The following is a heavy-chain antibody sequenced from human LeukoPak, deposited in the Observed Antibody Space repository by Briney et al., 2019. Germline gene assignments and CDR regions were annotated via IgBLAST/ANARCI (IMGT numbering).Heavy chain of an antibody. D-gene: IGHD3-16*01. CDR3: FRYEETSGRFGDS. CDR1: GFTFYDSA. CDR2: IKSKLFNSET. Sequence: GGSLRLSCAASGFTFYDSAILWVRQAPGKGLEWLGRIKSKLFNSETAYVESVKGRFTIYKDDSKNMAFLAMNNLKTDDTALYYCFRYEETSGRFGDSWGQGALVTVSS. V-gene: IGHV3-73*01. J-gene: IGHJ4*02.